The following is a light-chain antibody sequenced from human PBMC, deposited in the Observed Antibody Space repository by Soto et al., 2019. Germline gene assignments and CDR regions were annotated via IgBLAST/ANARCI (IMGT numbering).Light chain of an antibody. CDR3: CSYAGSSTLYV. V-gene: IGLV2-11*01. J-gene: IGLJ1*01. CDR2: DVS. CDR1: SSDVGGYNY. Sequence: QSALTQPRSVSGSPGRSVTISCTGTSSDVGGYNYVSWYQQHPGKAPKLLIYDVSKRPSGVPDRFSGSKSGNTASLTISGLQADDEADYYCCSYAGSSTLYVFGTGTKVTVL.